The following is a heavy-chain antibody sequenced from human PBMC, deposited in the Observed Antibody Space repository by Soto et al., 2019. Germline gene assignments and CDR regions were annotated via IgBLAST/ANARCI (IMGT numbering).Heavy chain of an antibody. CDR1: GFTFSSYA. V-gene: IGHV3-30-3*01. Sequence: GGSLRLSCAASGFTFSSYAMHWVRQAPGKGLEWVAVISYDGSNKYYADSVKGRFTISRDNSKNTLYLQMNSLRAEDTAVYYCARDRIDSSSWYVAKYYYGMDVWGQGTTVTVSS. D-gene: IGHD6-13*01. CDR2: ISYDGSNK. J-gene: IGHJ6*02. CDR3: ARDRIDSSSWYVAKYYYGMDV.